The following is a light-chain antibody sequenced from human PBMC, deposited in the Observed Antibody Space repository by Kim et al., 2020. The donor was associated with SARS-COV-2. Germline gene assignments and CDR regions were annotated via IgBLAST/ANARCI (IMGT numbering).Light chain of an antibody. CDR2: DAS. J-gene: IGKJ4*01. V-gene: IGKV3D-15*01. CDR3: QQYYTWSALT. CDR1: QSVRSS. Sequence: VSPGERATLSCRARQSVRSSLAWYQQKPGQAPRLLIYDASIRATGVPARFTGSGSGTEFTLTISSLQSEDFAVYFCQQYYTWSALTFGGGTKVEI.